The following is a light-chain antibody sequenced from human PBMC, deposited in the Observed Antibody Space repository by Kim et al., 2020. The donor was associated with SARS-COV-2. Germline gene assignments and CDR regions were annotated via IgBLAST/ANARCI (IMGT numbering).Light chain of an antibody. CDR3: NSRDSSGNHYV. J-gene: IGLJ1*01. Sequence: SSELTQDPAVSVALGQTVRITCQGDSLRNYYASWYQQKPGQDPILVIYGKNNRPSGIPDRFSGSSSGNTASLTITGAQAEDEADYYCNSRDSSGNHYVFGTRTKVTVL. V-gene: IGLV3-19*01. CDR2: GKN. CDR1: SLRNYY.